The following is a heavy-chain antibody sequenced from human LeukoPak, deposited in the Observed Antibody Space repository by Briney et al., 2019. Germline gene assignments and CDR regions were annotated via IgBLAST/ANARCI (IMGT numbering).Heavy chain of an antibody. Sequence: GGSLRLSCAASGFTFRNSAMSWVRQAPGTGLEWVSSIGGHVHSTYYADSVIGRFTISRDDSKNTLYLQMDSLRADDTAIYYCANHRTPDRYHWNYFDYWGQGTLVTVSS. V-gene: IGHV3-23*01. J-gene: IGHJ4*02. CDR2: IGGHVHST. D-gene: IGHD1-20*01. CDR1: GFTFRNSA. CDR3: ANHRTPDRYHWNYFDY.